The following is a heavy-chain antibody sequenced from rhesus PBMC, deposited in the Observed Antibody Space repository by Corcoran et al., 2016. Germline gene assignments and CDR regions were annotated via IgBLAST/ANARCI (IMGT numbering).Heavy chain of an antibody. D-gene: IGHD4-29*01. J-gene: IGHJ5-1*01. Sequence: QVQLQESGPGLAKPSEPLSLTCAVSGSSFGRSWWSWVGRSPWKGLEWIGEINGHSGNTTSNPSLKSRVTISKDASKNQLYLNLNFVTDADTAVYYCSTNDYGTSYRFDVWGPGVLVTVSS. CDR3: STNDYGTSYRFDV. V-gene: IGHV4-80*01. CDR1: GSSFGRSW. CDR2: INGHSGNT.